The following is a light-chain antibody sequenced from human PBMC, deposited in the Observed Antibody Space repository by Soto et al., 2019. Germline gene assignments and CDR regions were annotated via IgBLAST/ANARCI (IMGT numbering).Light chain of an antibody. V-gene: IGKV1-39*01. CDR2: AAS. CDR1: QGINRN. Sequence: DIQVTQFPSSLSASVGDRVIITCRASQGINRNLNWYQQKPGQAPKLLIYAASSLQSGVPTRFRVTASVTEFTLTITGLQPEDAASYYCQQSYSALWTFGQGTKVEIK. CDR3: QQSYSALWT. J-gene: IGKJ1*01.